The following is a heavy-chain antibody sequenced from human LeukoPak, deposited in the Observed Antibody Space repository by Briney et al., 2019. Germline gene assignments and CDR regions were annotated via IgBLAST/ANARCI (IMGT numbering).Heavy chain of an antibody. CDR3: AAGYSSSWSRAFDI. CDR2: IYHSGST. Sequence: PSETLSLTCTVSGYSISSGYYWGWIRQPPGKGLEWIGSIYHSGSTYYNPSLKSRVTISVDTSKNQFSLKLSSVTAADTAVYYCAAGYSSSWSRAFDIWGQGTMVTVSS. D-gene: IGHD6-13*01. J-gene: IGHJ3*02. V-gene: IGHV4-38-2*02. CDR1: GYSISSGYY.